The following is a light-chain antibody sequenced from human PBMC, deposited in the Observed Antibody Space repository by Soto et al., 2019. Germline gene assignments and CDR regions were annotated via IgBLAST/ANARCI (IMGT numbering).Light chain of an antibody. CDR2: AAS. CDR3: QHSNNWPPMT. Sequence: EIVMTQSPATLSVSPGERATLSCRASQSIRSDLAWYQQRAGQAPRLLIYAASARATGIPARFKGSGSGTEFTLTISSLQSEDFAVYYCQHSNNWPPMTFGQGTRVDVK. CDR1: QSIRSD. V-gene: IGKV3-15*01. J-gene: IGKJ1*01.